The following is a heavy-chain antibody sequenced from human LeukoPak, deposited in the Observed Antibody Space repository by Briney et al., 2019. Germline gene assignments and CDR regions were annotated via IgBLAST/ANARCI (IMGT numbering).Heavy chain of an antibody. CDR1: GFTFSSYG. J-gene: IGHJ5*02. V-gene: IGHV3-30*02. D-gene: IGHD6-6*01. CDR3: ARDKIAVRPGWFDP. Sequence: GGSLRLSCAASGFTFSSYGMQWVRQAPGKGLELVSFIRYDGSIKYYVDSVKGRFTISGDNSKNTLYLQMNSLRTEDTAVYYCARDKIAVRPGWFDPWGQGTLVTVSS. CDR2: IRYDGSIK.